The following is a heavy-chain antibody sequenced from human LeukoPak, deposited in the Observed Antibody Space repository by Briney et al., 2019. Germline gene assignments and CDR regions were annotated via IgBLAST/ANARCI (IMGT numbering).Heavy chain of an antibody. D-gene: IGHD4-23*01. J-gene: IGHJ3*02. CDR2: IYYTGST. V-gene: IGHV4-59*01. Sequence: SETLSLTCTVSGGSISSFYWNWIRQPPGKGLEWIGYIYYTGSTNHNPSLKSRVTISVDTSKNQFSLKLTSVTAADTAVYYCARALRWTDAFDIWGQGTMVTVSS. CDR1: GGSISSFY. CDR3: ARALRWTDAFDI.